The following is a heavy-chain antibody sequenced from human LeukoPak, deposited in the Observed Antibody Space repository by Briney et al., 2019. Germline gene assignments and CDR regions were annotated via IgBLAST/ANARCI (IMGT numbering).Heavy chain of an antibody. V-gene: IGHV4-59*08. CDR1: GGSISSYY. D-gene: IGHD3-3*01. CDR3: ARRDFWSGYFDY. CDR2: IYYSGST. J-gene: IGHJ4*02. Sequence: SETLSLTCTVSGGSISSYYWSWIRQPPGKGLEWIGCIYYSGSTNYNPSLKSRVTISVDTSKNQFSLKLSSVTAADTAVYYCARRDFWSGYFDYWGQGTLVTVSS.